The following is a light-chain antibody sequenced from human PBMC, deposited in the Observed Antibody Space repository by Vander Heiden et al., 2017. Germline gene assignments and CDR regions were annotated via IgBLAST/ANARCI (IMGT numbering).Light chain of an antibody. Sequence: EIVLTQSPGTLSLSPGERATLSCRASQSVSSSYLAWYQQKPGQAPRLLIYGASSRATGIPDRFSGSWSGTDFTLTISRLEPEDFAVYYCQQYGSSPRLFGGGTKVEIK. V-gene: IGKV3-20*01. CDR1: QSVSSSY. CDR3: QQYGSSPRL. CDR2: GAS. J-gene: IGKJ4*01.